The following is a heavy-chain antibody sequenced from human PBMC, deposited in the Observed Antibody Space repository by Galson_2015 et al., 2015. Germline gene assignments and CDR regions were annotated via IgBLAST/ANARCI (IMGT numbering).Heavy chain of an antibody. J-gene: IGHJ4*02. CDR1: GYTFTSYA. V-gene: IGHV7-4-1*02. CDR2: INTNTGNP. Sequence: VKVSCKGSGYTFTSYAVNWVRQAPGQGLEWIGWINTNTGNPTYAQGFTGRFFFSLDTSVSTAYLQISSLKAEDSAVYYCARARITTAKRYYFDYWGQGTLVTVSS. D-gene: IGHD4-11*01. CDR3: ARARITTAKRYYFDY.